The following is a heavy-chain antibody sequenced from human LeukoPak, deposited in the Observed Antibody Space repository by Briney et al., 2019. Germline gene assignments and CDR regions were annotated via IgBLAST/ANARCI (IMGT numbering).Heavy chain of an antibody. CDR3: ARVGTADEGFDY. J-gene: IGHJ4*02. CDR1: GGSISSSSYY. D-gene: IGHD2-21*02. V-gene: IGHV4-39*07. Sequence: SETLSLTCTVSGGSISSSSYYWGWIRQPPGKGLEWIGSIYYGGSTYYNPSLKSRVTISVDTSKNQFSLKLSSVTAADTAVYYCARVGTADEGFDYWGQGTLVTVSS. CDR2: IYYGGST.